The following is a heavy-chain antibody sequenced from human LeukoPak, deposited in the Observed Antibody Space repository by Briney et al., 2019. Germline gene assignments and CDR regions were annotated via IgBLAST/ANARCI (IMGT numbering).Heavy chain of an antibody. J-gene: IGHJ4*02. D-gene: IGHD1-26*01. Sequence: SETLSLTCTVSGGSIDSYYWSWIRQPPGKGLEWIGYIYYSGSTNYNPSLRSRVTISVDTSKNQFSLKLSSVTAADTAVYYCARVGYSGSPFYHWGQGTLVTVSS. CDR2: IYYSGST. CDR3: ARVGYSGSPFYH. V-gene: IGHV4-59*01. CDR1: GGSIDSYY.